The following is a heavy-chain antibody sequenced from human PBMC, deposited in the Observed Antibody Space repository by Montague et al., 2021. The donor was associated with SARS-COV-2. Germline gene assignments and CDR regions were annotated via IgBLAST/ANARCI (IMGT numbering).Heavy chain of an antibody. CDR1: GGSIISGGYY. D-gene: IGHD3-10*01. CDR3: ARGLYGSGSYYNWFDP. CDR2: IYYSGST. J-gene: IGHJ5*02. V-gene: IGHV4-31*03. Sequence: TLSLTCTVSGGSIISGGYYWSWIRQHPGKGLEWIGYIYYSGSTYYNPSLKSRLTISVDTPKNQFSLNLSSVTAADTAVYYCARGLYGSGSYYNWFDPWGQGTLVTVSS.